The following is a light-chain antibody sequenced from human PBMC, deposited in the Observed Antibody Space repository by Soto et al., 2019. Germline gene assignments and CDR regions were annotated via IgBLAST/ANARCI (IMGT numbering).Light chain of an antibody. Sequence: DIQLAQSPSTLSASVGDRVTITCRASQSISSWLAWYQQKPGKAPKLLIYRASSLESGVPSRFSGGGSGTKFTLTISSLQPDDFATYYCQQYSSYSSTFGQGTKVDIK. V-gene: IGKV1-5*03. J-gene: IGKJ1*01. CDR1: QSISSW. CDR3: QQYSSYSST. CDR2: RAS.